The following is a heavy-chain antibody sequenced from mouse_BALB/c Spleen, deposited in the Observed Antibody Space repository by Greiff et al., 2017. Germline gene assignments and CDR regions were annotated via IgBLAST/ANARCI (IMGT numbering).Heavy chain of an antibody. V-gene: IGHV1-82*01. CDR3: ARGLRDYYAMDY. CDR2: IYPGDGDT. D-gene: IGHD1-1*01. CDR1: GYAFSSSW. Sequence: QVQLKQSGPELVKPGASVKISCKASGYAFSSSWMNWVKQRPGQGLEWIGRIYPGDGDTNYNGKFKGKATLTADKSSSTAYMQLSSLTSVDSAVYFCARGLRDYYAMDYWGQGTSVTVSS. J-gene: IGHJ4*01.